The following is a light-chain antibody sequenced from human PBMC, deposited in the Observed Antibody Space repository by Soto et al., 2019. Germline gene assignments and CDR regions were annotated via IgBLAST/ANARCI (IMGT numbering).Light chain of an antibody. CDR3: SSYAGSNDRWV. J-gene: IGLJ3*02. Sequence: QSALTQPPSASGAPGQSVTISCTGTSSDIGAYNYVSWYQQHPGKAPKLIMHDVSKRPSGVPDRFSGSKSGNTASLTVSGLQAEDEADYYCSSYAGSNDRWVFGGGTKLTVL. CDR1: SSDIGAYNY. CDR2: DVS. V-gene: IGLV2-8*01.